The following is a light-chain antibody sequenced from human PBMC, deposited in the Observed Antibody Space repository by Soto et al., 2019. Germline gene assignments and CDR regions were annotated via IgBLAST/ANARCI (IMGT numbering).Light chain of an antibody. J-gene: IGKJ4*01. Sequence: EIVLTQSPCTLSLSPGERATLSCRASQGVNKNFIAWYQQKPGKAPRLLIDGASSRATDIPDRFSGGGSGTDFSLTIDRLEPEDFAADYGQQYYSTPQTFGGGTKV. CDR1: QGVNKNF. V-gene: IGKV3-20*01. CDR2: GAS. CDR3: QQYYSTPQT.